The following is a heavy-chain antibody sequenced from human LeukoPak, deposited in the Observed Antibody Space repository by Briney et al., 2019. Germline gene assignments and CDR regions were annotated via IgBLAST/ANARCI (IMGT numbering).Heavy chain of an antibody. V-gene: IGHV4-31*03. D-gene: IGHD3-22*01. CDR2: IYYSGST. CDR3: ARELRYDNSDSGAF. CDR1: GGSISSGGYY. J-gene: IGHJ3*01. Sequence: SETLSLTCTVSGGSISSGGYYWSWIRQHPGKGLEWIGYIYYSGSTYYNPSLKSRVTISVDTSKNQFSLKLSSVTAADTALYYCARELRYDNSDSGAFWGQGTVVTVSS.